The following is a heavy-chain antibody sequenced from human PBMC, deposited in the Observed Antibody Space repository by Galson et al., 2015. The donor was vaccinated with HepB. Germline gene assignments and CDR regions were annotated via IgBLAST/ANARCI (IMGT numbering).Heavy chain of an antibody. CDR2: ISSNGGST. V-gene: IGHV3-64D*06. D-gene: IGHD3-22*01. CDR1: GFTFSSYA. Sequence: SLRLSCAASGFTFSSYAMRWVRQAPGKGLEYVSAISSNGGSTYYADSVKGRFTISRDNSKNTLYLQMSSLRAEDTAVYYCVKDRPRDYYDSSGYPADLDYWGQGTLVTVSS. J-gene: IGHJ4*02. CDR3: VKDRPRDYYDSSGYPADLDY.